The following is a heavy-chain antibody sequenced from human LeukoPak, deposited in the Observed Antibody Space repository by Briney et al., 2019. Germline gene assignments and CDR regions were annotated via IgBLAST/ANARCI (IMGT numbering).Heavy chain of an antibody. Sequence: ASVKVSCKTSGYTFTGYYMHWVRQAPGQGLEWMGWINPNSGDTKYAQKFQGRVTMTRDTSISTAYMELSRLKSDDTAVYYCATQRGSYLWGTDFDYWGQGTLVTVSS. CDR1: GYTFTGYY. CDR2: INPNSGDT. V-gene: IGHV1-2*02. CDR3: ATQRGSYLWGTDFDY. D-gene: IGHD3-16*01. J-gene: IGHJ4*02.